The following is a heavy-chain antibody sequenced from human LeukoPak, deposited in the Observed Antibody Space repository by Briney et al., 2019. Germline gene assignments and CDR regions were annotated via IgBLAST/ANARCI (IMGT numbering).Heavy chain of an antibody. CDR1: GGTFSSYA. J-gene: IGHJ1*01. Sequence: GASVKVSRKASGGTFSSYAISWVRQAPGQGLEWMGGIIPIFGTANYAQKFQGRVTITADESTSTAYMELSSLRSEDTAVYYCATREYLGVVIPTGEYFQHWGQGTLVTVSS. V-gene: IGHV1-69*13. CDR2: IIPIFGTA. CDR3: ATREYLGVVIPTGEYFQH. D-gene: IGHD3-3*01.